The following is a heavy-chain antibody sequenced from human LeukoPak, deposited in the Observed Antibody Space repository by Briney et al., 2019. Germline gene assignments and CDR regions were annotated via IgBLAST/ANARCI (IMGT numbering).Heavy chain of an antibody. CDR3: ARDEYPLNYYDSSGSSYYFDY. D-gene: IGHD3-22*01. CDR1: GFTFSSYW. Sequence: GGSLRLSCAASGFTFSSYWMSWVRQAPGKGLEWVANIKQDGSEKYYVDSVKGRFTISRDNAKNSLYLQMNSLRAEDTAVYYCARDEYPLNYYDSSGSSYYFDYWGQGTLVTVSS. CDR2: IKQDGSEK. V-gene: IGHV3-7*05. J-gene: IGHJ4*02.